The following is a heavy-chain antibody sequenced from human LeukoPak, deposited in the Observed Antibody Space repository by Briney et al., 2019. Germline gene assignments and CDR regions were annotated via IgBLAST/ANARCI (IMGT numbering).Heavy chain of an antibody. D-gene: IGHD3-22*01. J-gene: IGHJ1*01. CDR1: GFTFSNYS. CDR3: ARSDPQYYYDSSGYSYPLEFFQH. V-gene: IGHV3-21*01. Sequence: PGGSLRLSCAASGFTFSNYSMNWVRQAPGKGLEWVSSISSSSSYIYYADSVKGRFTISRDNAKNSLYLQMNSLRGEDTAVYYCARSDPQYYYDSSGYSYPLEFFQHWGQGTLVTVSS. CDR2: ISSSSSYI.